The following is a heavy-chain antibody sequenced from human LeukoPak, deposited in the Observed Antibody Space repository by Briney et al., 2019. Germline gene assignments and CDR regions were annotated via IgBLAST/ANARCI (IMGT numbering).Heavy chain of an antibody. CDR2: IKQDGSEK. V-gene: IGHV3-7*01. J-gene: IGHJ4*02. CDR3: ALRRNFCFDY. D-gene: IGHD3-3*01. CDR1: GFTFSSYC. Sequence: GGSLRLSCAASGFTFSSYCMSWVRQAPGKGLEWVAIIKQDGSEKYYVDSVKGRFTISRDNAKNSLYLQMNSLRGEDTAVYYCALRRNFCFDYWGQGTLVTVSS.